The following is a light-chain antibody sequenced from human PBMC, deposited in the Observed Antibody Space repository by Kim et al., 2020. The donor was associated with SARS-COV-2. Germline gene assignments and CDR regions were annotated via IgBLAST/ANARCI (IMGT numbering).Light chain of an antibody. V-gene: IGKV1D-16*01. CDR1: QDVSSW. CDR3: QQYGDYPIT. J-gene: IGKJ5*01. CDR2: AAS. Sequence: DIQMTQSPSSLSASLGDRVTITCRASQDVSSWVAWFQQRPGKAPQCLIYAASTLQSGVPSRFSGSGSGTHFTLNISTLHPEDFATYYCQQYGDYPITFGQGTRLEIK.